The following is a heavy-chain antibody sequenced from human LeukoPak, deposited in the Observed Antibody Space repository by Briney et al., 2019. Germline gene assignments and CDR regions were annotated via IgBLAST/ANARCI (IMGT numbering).Heavy chain of an antibody. Sequence: ASVKVSCKASGYTFTSYGISWVRQAPGQGLEWMGWISAYNGNTRYAQKLRGRVTMTTDTSTSTAYMDLRSLRSDDTAVYYCARDGDYVYEIGGRGVYYMDVWGKGTTVTVSS. CDR3: ARDGDYVYEIGGRGVYYMDV. D-gene: IGHD4-17*01. J-gene: IGHJ6*03. CDR2: ISAYNGNT. V-gene: IGHV1-18*01. CDR1: GYTFTSYG.